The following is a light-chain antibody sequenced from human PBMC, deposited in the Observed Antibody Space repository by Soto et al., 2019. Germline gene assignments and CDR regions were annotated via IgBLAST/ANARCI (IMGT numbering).Light chain of an antibody. Sequence: DVQMTQSPSSLSASVGDRVTITCRASQDINDWLAWYQQKPDKAPKSLIYAASNLQSGVPSRFSGSGSGTDFTLTISSLQPEDSATYYCQQYNTYPLTFGGGTKVEIK. CDR2: AAS. V-gene: IGKV1D-16*01. J-gene: IGKJ4*01. CDR3: QQYNTYPLT. CDR1: QDINDW.